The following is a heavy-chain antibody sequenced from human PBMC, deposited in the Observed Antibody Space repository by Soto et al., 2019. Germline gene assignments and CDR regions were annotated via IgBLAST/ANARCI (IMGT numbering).Heavy chain of an antibody. V-gene: IGHV1-69*08. CDR2: IIPILGIA. CDR3: ARDLGGTTGDY. Sequence: QVQLVQSGAEVKKPGSSVKVSCKASGGTFSSYTISWVRQAPGQGLEWMGRIIPILGIANYAQKFQGRVTITADKSTSTAYMELSSLRSEDTVVYYCARDLGGTTGDYWGQGTLVTVSS. J-gene: IGHJ4*02. CDR1: GGTFSSYT. D-gene: IGHD1-7*01.